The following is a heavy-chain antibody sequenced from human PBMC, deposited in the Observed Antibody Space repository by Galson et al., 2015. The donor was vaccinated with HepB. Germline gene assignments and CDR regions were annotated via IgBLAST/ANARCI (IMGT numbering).Heavy chain of an antibody. CDR2: IYSGGST. CDR3: ARGQLGWGYYYGMDV. Sequence: SLRLSCAASGFTVSSYYMSWVRQAPGKGLEWVSVIYSGGSTYYADSVKGRFTISRDNSKNTLYLQMNSLRAEDTAVYYCARGQLGWGYYYGMDVWGQGTTVTVSS. D-gene: IGHD6-6*01. CDR1: GFTVSSYY. J-gene: IGHJ6*02. V-gene: IGHV3-53*01.